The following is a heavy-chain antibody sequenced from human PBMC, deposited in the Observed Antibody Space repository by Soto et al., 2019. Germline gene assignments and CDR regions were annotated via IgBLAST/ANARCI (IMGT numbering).Heavy chain of an antibody. CDR1: GFTFSSYD. D-gene: IGHD3-3*01. J-gene: IGHJ6*02. CDR2: IGTAGDT. V-gene: IGHV3-13*01. Sequence: PGGSLRLSCAASGFTFSSYDMHWVRQATGKGLEWVSAIGTAGDTYYPGSVKGRFTISRENAKNSLYLQMNSLRAGDTAVYYCARSPPGGTIFGVVRALDVWGQGTTVTVSS. CDR3: ARSPPGGTIFGVVRALDV.